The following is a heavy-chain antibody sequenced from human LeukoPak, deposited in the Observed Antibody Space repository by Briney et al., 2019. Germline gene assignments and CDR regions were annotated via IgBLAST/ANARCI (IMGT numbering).Heavy chain of an antibody. J-gene: IGHJ6*02. D-gene: IGHD6-6*01. CDR3: ARRGPAGSSSSGMDV. Sequence: SQTLSLTCAISGDSVSSNSATWNWIRQSPSRGLEWLGRTYYRSRWYFDYAVSVNSRITINPDTSKNQFSLQLNSVTLEDTAVYYCARRGPAGSSSSGMDVWGQGTTVTVSS. CDR2: TYYRSRWYF. V-gene: IGHV6-1*01. CDR1: GDSVSSNSAT.